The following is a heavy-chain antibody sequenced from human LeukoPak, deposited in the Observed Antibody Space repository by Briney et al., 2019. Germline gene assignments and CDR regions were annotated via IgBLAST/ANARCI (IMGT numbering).Heavy chain of an antibody. V-gene: IGHV3-23*01. Sequence: GGSLRLSCAASGFTFSSSAMSWVRQAPGKGLEWVSSISGSGSGGSTYYADSVKGRFTISRDNSKNTLYLQMNSLRAEDTAVYYCARAVAGKINYFDYWGQGTLVTVSS. CDR3: ARAVAGKINYFDY. D-gene: IGHD6-19*01. J-gene: IGHJ4*02. CDR1: GFTFSSSA. CDR2: ISGSGSGGST.